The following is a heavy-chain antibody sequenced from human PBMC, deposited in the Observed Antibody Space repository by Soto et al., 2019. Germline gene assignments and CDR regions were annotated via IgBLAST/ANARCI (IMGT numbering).Heavy chain of an antibody. J-gene: IGHJ4*02. CDR1: GGSISSYY. CDR2: IYYIGST. V-gene: IGHV4-59*01. Sequence: SETLSLTCTVSGGSISSYYWSWIRQPPGKGLEWIGCIYYIGSTNYNPSLKSRVTISVDTSKNQFSLKLSSVTAADTAVYYCARAGVAARRYFDYWGQGTLVTVSS. D-gene: IGHD6-6*01. CDR3: ARAGVAARRYFDY.